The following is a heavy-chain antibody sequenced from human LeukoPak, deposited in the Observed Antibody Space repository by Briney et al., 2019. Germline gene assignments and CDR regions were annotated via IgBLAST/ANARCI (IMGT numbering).Heavy chain of an antibody. V-gene: IGHV1-46*01. Sequence: ASVKVSCKTSGYTFTSYYMHWVRQAPGQGLEWMGIINPSGGSTSYAQKFQGRVTTTRDTSTSTVYMELSSLRSEDTAVYYCARERGGHYYDYWGQGTLVTVSS. D-gene: IGHD3-16*01. J-gene: IGHJ4*02. CDR3: ARERGGHYYDY. CDR2: INPSGGST. CDR1: GYTFTSYY.